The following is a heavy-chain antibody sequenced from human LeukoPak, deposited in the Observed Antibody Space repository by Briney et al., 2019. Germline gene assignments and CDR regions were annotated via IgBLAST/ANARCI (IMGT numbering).Heavy chain of an antibody. CDR1: GGTLSTHA. CDR3: ATGRVSDTTLVSWFDT. CDR2: IILISPTA. D-gene: IGHD5-18*01. J-gene: IGHJ5*02. Sequence: SVKVSCKASGGTLSTHAVSWVRQAPGQGLEWMGGIILISPTANYAQKFQVRVTITMDQYTTYMELSSLRSDDTAVYYCATGRVSDTTLVSWFDTWGQGTLVTVSS. V-gene: IGHV1-69*05.